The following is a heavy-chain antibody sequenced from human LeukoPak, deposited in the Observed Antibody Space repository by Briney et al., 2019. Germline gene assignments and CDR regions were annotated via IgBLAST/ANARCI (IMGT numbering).Heavy chain of an antibody. Sequence: GGSLRLSCAASAFTFSLYEMSWVRQAPEMGLEWVAYISSDGNSIHYADSVKGRFTISRDNAKNSLYLQMNSLRAEDTAVYYCALRPLRVRGVYENHYFDYWGQGTLVTVSS. CDR1: AFTFSLYE. V-gene: IGHV3-48*03. D-gene: IGHD3-10*01. CDR2: ISSDGNSI. J-gene: IGHJ4*02. CDR3: ALRPLRVRGVYENHYFDY.